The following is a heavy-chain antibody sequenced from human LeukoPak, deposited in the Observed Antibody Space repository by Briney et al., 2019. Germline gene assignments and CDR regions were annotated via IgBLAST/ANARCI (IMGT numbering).Heavy chain of an antibody. J-gene: IGHJ4*02. Sequence: GGSLRLSCAASGFTFSSYEMNWVRQAPGKGLEWVSYISSSGSTIYYADSVKGRFTISRDNAKNSLYLQMNSLRAEDTAVYYCASLGAAASIPFDYWGQGTLVTVSS. CDR1: GFTFSSYE. CDR2: ISSSGSTI. CDR3: ASLGAAASIPFDY. V-gene: IGHV3-48*03. D-gene: IGHD6-25*01.